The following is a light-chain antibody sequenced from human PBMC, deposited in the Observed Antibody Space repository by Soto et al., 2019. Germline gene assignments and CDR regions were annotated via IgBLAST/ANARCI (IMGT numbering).Light chain of an antibody. Sequence: AIQLTQSPSSLSASVGDRVTITCRASQVISSALVWYQQKPGKAPNLLIYDASDSGSGVPPTFSGSGSGTDFTLTISSLQPEDSATYYCQQLKNSPHQVTFGGGTKVDI. CDR1: QVISSA. CDR3: QQLKNSPHQVT. J-gene: IGKJ4*01. V-gene: IGKV1D-13*01. CDR2: DAS.